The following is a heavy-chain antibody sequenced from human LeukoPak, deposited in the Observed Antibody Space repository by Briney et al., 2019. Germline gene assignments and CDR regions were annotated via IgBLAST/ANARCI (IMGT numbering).Heavy chain of an antibody. J-gene: IGHJ4*02. Sequence: SETLSLTCAVYGGSFSGYYWSWIRQPPGKGLEWIGEINHSGSTNYNPSLKSRVTLSVDTDKSQFSLTLTSVTAADTAVYYCARGRMFPSRPCDYWGQGTLVTVSS. CDR3: ARGRMFPSRPCDY. CDR2: INHSGST. V-gene: IGHV4-34*01. D-gene: IGHD6-6*01. CDR1: GGSFSGYY.